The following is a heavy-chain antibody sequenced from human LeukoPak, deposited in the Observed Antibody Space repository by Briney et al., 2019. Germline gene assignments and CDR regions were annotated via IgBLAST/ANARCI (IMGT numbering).Heavy chain of an antibody. Sequence: SVKVSCKAPGGTFSSYAISWVRQAPGQGLEWMGGIIPIFGTANYAQKFQGRVTITADESTSTAYMELSSLRSEDTDVYYCAKVSGRDGYNFDYWGQGTLVTVSS. J-gene: IGHJ4*02. V-gene: IGHV1-69*13. D-gene: IGHD5-24*01. CDR1: GGTFSSYA. CDR3: AKVSGRDGYNFDY. CDR2: IIPIFGTA.